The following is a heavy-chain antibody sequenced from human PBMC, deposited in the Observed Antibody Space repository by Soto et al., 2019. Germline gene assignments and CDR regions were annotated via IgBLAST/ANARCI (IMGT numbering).Heavy chain of an antibody. CDR1: GFTFSSYA. D-gene: IGHD6-19*01. CDR2: ISYDGSNK. Sequence: QVQLVESGGGVVQPGRSLRLSCAASGFTFSSYAMHWVRQAPGKGLEWVSVISYDGSNKYYADSVKGPFTISRDNSKNTLYLQMNSLRAEDTAVYYCARASSSGRRHYYYGMDVWGQGTTVTVS. CDR3: ARASSSGRRHYYYGMDV. J-gene: IGHJ6*02. V-gene: IGHV3-30-3*01.